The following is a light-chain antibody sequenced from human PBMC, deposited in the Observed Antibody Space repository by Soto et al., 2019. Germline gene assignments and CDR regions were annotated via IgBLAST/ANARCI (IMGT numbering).Light chain of an antibody. CDR1: QSMKTW. CDR2: DAS. Sequence: DMQMTQSPSALSASVGDRVTITCRASQSMKTWLAWYQRKPGRAPNLLIYDASSLQSGVPSRFSGSGSGTEFTLTISSLQPDDSTTYYCQQYESYSWTFGQGTKVDIK. CDR3: QQYESYSWT. J-gene: IGKJ1*01. V-gene: IGKV1-5*01.